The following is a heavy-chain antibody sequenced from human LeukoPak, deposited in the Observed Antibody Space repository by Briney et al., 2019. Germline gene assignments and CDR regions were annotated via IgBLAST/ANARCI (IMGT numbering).Heavy chain of an antibody. J-gene: IGHJ5*02. CDR1: GFTFSSYS. V-gene: IGHV3-21*05. D-gene: IGHD6-13*01. CDR2: ISDSSTYV. CDR3: ARAGSSSWYGWFDP. Sequence: GGSLRLSCTASGFTFSSYSMNWLRQAPGKGLEWLSYISDSSTYVYYADSVKGRFTISRDNAKNSVYLQMSSLRAEDTSVYYCARAGSSSWYGWFDPWGQGTLVTVSS.